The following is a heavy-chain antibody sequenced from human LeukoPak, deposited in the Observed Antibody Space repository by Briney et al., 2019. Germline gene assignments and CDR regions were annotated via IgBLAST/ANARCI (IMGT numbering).Heavy chain of an antibody. Sequence: GASVKVSCKASGYTFASYGITWVRQAPGQGLEWMGWISAYNGNTNYAQKLQGRVTMTTDTSTSTAYMELRSLRSDDTAVYYCARDERAAAGGNEYYFDYWGQGTLVTVSS. CDR1: GYTFASYG. J-gene: IGHJ4*02. V-gene: IGHV1-18*01. CDR3: ARDERAAAGGNEYYFDY. D-gene: IGHD6-13*01. CDR2: ISAYNGNT.